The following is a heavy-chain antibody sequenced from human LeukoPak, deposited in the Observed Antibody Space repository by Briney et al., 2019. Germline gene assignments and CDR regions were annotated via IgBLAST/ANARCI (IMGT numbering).Heavy chain of an antibody. CDR1: GYTFTGYY. CDR2: INPNSGGT. Sequence: ASVKVSCKASGYTFTGYYMHWVRQAPGQGLEWMGWINPNSGGTNYAQKFQGRVTMTRDTSISTAYMELSRLRSDDTAVYYCARDRGENRIAAAGAFDIWGQGTMVTVSS. J-gene: IGHJ3*02. CDR3: ARDRGENRIAAAGAFDI. V-gene: IGHV1-2*02. D-gene: IGHD6-13*01.